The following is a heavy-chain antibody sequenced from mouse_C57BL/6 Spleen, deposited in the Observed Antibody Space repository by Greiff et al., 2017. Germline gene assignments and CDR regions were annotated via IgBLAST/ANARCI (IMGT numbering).Heavy chain of an antibody. J-gene: IGHJ1*03. V-gene: IGHV1-53*01. D-gene: IGHD1-1*01. CDR2: INPSNGGT. CDR1: GYTFTSYW. Sequence: QVQLQQPGTELVKPGASVKLSCKASGYTFTSYWMHWVKQRPGQGLEWIGNINPSNGGTNYNEKFKSKATLTVDKSSSTAYMQLSSLTSEDSAVYYCAREGGTTVVDDWYFDVWGTGTTVTVSS. CDR3: AREGGTTVVDDWYFDV.